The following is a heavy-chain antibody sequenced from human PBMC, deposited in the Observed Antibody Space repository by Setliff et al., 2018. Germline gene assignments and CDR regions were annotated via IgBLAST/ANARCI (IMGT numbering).Heavy chain of an antibody. CDR2: IIPIYGST. Sequence: SVKVSCKASGGSFSNYAIIWVRQAPGQGPEWMGGIIPIYGSTNNAEKFQGRVTFSADESMSTVYMELCSLTSADTALYYCARDALYDSNDRNSYYGNWLDPWGQRTLVTVSS. D-gene: IGHD3-22*01. V-gene: IGHV1-69*13. J-gene: IGHJ5*02. CDR3: ARDALYDSNDRNSYYGNWLDP. CDR1: GGSFSNYA.